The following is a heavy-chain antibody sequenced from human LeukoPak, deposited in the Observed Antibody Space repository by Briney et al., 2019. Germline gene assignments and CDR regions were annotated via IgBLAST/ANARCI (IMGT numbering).Heavy chain of an antibody. CDR3: ARGVQQLVRRDFDY. CDR2: INHSGST. Sequence: PSETLSLTCAVYGGSFSGYYWSWIRQPPGKGLEWIGEINHSGSTNYNPSLKSRVTISVDTSKNQFSLKLSSVTAADTAVYYCARGVQQLVRRDFDYWGQGTLVTVSS. D-gene: IGHD6-6*01. J-gene: IGHJ4*02. V-gene: IGHV4-34*01. CDR1: GGSFSGYY.